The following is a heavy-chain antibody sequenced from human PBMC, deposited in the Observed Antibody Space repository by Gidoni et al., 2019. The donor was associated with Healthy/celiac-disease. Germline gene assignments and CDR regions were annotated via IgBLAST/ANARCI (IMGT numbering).Heavy chain of an antibody. V-gene: IGHV1-69*02. CDR1: GGTFSSYT. Sequence: QVQLVQSGAEVKKPGSSVKVSCKASGGTFSSYTISWVRQAPGQGLEWMGRIIPILGIANYAQKFQGRVTITADKSTSTAYMELSSLRSEDTAVYYCASDTYYDSSGYYCYWGQGTLVTVSS. J-gene: IGHJ4*02. D-gene: IGHD3-22*01. CDR2: IIPILGIA. CDR3: ASDTYYDSSGYYCY.